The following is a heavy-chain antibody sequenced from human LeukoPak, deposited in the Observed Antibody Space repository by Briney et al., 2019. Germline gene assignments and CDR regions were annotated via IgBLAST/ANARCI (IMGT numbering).Heavy chain of an antibody. J-gene: IGHJ4*02. CDR1: GGSISSYY. D-gene: IGHD6-6*01. Sequence: SETLSLTCTVSGGSISSYYWSWIRQPPGKGLEWIGYIYTSGSTNYNPSLKSRVTMSVDTSKNQFSLKLSSVTAADTAVYCCARGAYSSSGFDYWGQGTLVTVSS. CDR2: IYTSGST. CDR3: ARGAYSSSGFDY. V-gene: IGHV4-4*09.